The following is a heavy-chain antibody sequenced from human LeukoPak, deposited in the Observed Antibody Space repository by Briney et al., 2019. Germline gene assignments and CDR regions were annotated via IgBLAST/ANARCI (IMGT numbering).Heavy chain of an antibody. Sequence: ASVKVSCKASGYTFTSYGISWVRQAPGQGLEWMGWIRGYKGDTNYAQKFQGRVTMTTDTSTSTAYMELRSLRSDDTAVYYCASGGWYMDVWGKGTTVTVSS. D-gene: IGHD3-16*01. CDR3: ASGGWYMDV. J-gene: IGHJ6*03. V-gene: IGHV1-18*01. CDR2: IRGYKGDT. CDR1: GYTFTSYG.